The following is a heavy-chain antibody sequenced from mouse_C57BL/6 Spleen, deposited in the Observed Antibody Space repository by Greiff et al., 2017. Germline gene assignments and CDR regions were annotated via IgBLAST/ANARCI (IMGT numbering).Heavy chain of an antibody. Sequence: QVQLKQPGAALVKPGASVKLSCKASGSTFTSYWMQWVTQRPGQGLKWIGEIDPSDSYTNYNPKFTGKATFTVNTSSSTAFMQLSSLTSEDSACDCCARFTTVSSFDYWGQGTTLTVSS. CDR3: ARFTTVSSFDY. CDR1: GSTFTSYW. D-gene: IGHD1-1*01. V-gene: IGHV1-50*01. J-gene: IGHJ2*01. CDR2: IDPSDSYT.